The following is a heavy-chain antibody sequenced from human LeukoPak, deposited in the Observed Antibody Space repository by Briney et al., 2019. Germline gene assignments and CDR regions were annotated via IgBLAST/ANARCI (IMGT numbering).Heavy chain of an antibody. V-gene: IGHV1-18*01. CDR3: ARASYCSGGSCYSDY. J-gene: IGHJ4*02. D-gene: IGHD2-15*01. CDR2: ISGYNGNT. Sequence: ASVKVSCKASGYTFTSYSISWVRQAPGQGLEWMGWISGYNGNTIYAQKVKGRVTMTTDTSTSTAYMELTSLKSDDTALYYCARASYCSGGSCYSDYWGQGTLVTVFS. CDR1: GYTFTSYS.